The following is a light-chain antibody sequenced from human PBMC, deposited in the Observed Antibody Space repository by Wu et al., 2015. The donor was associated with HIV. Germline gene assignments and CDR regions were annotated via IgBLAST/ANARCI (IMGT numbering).Light chain of an antibody. V-gene: IGKV3-15*01. CDR3: QQYTNWPPLT. J-gene: IGKJ4*01. CDR1: QDINRN. Sequence: EILMTQSPATLSVSPGERATLSCRASQDINRNLAWYQQRPGQAPRLLIFDAYTRATGIPARFTGSGYGTVFTLTITGLRSDDVAVYYCQQYTNWPPLTFGGGTRVEIK. CDR2: DAY.